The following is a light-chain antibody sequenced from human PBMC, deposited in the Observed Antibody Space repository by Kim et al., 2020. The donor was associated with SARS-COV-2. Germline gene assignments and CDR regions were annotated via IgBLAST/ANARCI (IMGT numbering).Light chain of an antibody. CDR2: AAS. Sequence: AAVGDRVTHTCQASEGISDYLAWDQPKPRTAPKLLIYAASTLRSGVPSRFSGSGSGTDFALTSGSLQPEDFATYYCQQVNNYPLTFGGGTKVDIK. J-gene: IGKJ4*01. CDR1: EGISDY. V-gene: IGKV1-9*01. CDR3: QQVNNYPLT.